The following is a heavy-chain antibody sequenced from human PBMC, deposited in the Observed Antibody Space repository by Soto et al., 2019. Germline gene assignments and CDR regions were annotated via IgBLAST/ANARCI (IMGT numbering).Heavy chain of an antibody. Sequence: SETLSLTCTVSGGSISSGGYYWSWIRQQPGKGLEWIGSIYYSGSTYYNPSLKSRVTISVDTSKNQFSLKLSSVTAADTAVYNCARLGLDGAWLQDFDNWGQGTLVTVSS. CDR3: ARLGLDGAWLQDFDN. CDR1: GGSISSGGYY. CDR2: IYYSGST. J-gene: IGHJ4*02. D-gene: IGHD5-12*01. V-gene: IGHV4-39*01.